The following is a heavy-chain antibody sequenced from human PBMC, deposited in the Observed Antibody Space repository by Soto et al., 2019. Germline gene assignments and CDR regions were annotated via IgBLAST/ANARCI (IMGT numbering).Heavy chain of an antibody. D-gene: IGHD6-19*01. CDR2: IKSSGST. V-gene: IGHV4-39*01. CDR1: GGSITRNDHY. CDR3: ARLGSSGWYQGSYFDY. J-gene: IGHJ4*02. Sequence: QLQLQESGPGLVRPSETLSLICTVSGGSITRNDHYWGWIRQSPGKGLEWNGDIKSSGSTNYNLSLKSRVSMSVETSKNQFSPKMNSVTAAATAVYYCARLGSSGWYQGSYFDYWGQGTLVTVSS.